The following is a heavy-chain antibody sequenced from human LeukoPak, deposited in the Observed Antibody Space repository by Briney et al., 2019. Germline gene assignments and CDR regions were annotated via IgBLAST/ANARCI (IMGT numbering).Heavy chain of an antibody. CDR1: GGSISPYY. D-gene: IGHD3-16*01. J-gene: IGHJ4*02. CDR2: IYHTGIT. V-gene: IGHV4-59*08. Sequence: PSETLSLTCTVSGGSISPYYWAWFRQPPGKGLEYIGDIYHTGITSYSPSLQSRLTISLDTYKSQFSLRLTSVTAEDPAICCCARLRAYRTTHQYLFDYWGQGTLVTVSS. CDR3: ARLRAYRTTHQYLFDY.